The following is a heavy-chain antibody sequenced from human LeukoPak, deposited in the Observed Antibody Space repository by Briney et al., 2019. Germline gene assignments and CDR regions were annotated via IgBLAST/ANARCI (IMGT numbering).Heavy chain of an antibody. CDR1: DFSLSTSRVG. CDR3: AHSSHDFWSDVSWFDP. Sequence: SGPTLVKPTQTLTLTFTFSDFSLSTSRVGVGWIRQPPGKALEWLELISWNDDKRYSPSLKSRLTITKDNSKNQVVLTMTNMDPVDTAAYYCAHSSHDFWSDVSWFDPWGQGTLVTVSS. CDR2: ISWNDDK. D-gene: IGHD3-3*01. V-gene: IGHV2-5*01. J-gene: IGHJ5*02.